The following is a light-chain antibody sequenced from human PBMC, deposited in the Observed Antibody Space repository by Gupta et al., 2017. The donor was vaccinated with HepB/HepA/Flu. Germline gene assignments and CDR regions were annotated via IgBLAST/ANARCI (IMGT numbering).Light chain of an antibody. CDR3: SSYTSSSTLV. Sequence: QSALTQPASVSGSSGQSITISCTGTSSDVGGYNYVSWYQQHPGKAPKLMIYDVSNRPSGVSNRFSGSKSGNTASLTISGLQAEDEADYYCSSYTSSSTLVFGGGTKLTGL. CDR2: DVS. J-gene: IGLJ3*02. V-gene: IGLV2-14*03. CDR1: SSDVGGYNY.